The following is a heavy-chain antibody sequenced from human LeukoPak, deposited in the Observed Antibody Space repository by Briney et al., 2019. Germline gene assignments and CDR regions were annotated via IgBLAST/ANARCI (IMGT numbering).Heavy chain of an antibody. CDR3: ARCSPGDSSNFYAVLQY. CDR1: GGTFSSYA. Sequence: SVKVSCKASGGTFSSYAVSWVRLTPGQGLEWLGGIIPVFGTTTYAQKFQAKVTMTADKSTNTAYLEISSLTSDGTAVYYCARCSPGDSSNFYAVLQYWGQGTQVTVST. CDR2: IIPVFGTT. J-gene: IGHJ4*02. V-gene: IGHV1-69*06. D-gene: IGHD3-22*01.